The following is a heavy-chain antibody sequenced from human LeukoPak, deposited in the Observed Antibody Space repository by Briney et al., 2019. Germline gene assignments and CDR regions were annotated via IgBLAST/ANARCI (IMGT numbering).Heavy chain of an antibody. CDR3: AKDKGIHGAEVFDY. J-gene: IGHJ4*02. CDR2: VSYDGSNK. V-gene: IGHV3-30-3*01. Sequence: GGSLRLSCAASGFTFSSYAMHWVRQAPGKGLEWVAVVSYDGSNKYYADSVKGRFTISRDNSKNTLYLQVNSLRAEDTAVYYCAKDKGIHGAEVFDYWGQGTLVTVTS. D-gene: IGHD5-18*01. CDR1: GFTFSSYA.